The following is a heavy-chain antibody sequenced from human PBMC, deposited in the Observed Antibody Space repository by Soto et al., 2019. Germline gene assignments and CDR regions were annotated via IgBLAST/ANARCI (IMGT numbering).Heavy chain of an antibody. J-gene: IGHJ3*02. Sequence: PGGSLRLSSAASGFTFSSYAMSWVRQSPGKGLEWVSAISGSGGSTYYADSVKGRFTISRDNSKNTLYLQMNSLRAEDTAVYYCAKDGERWLHTDAFDIWGQGTMVTVSS. D-gene: IGHD5-12*01. CDR1: GFTFSSYA. CDR2: ISGSGGST. V-gene: IGHV3-23*01. CDR3: AKDGERWLHTDAFDI.